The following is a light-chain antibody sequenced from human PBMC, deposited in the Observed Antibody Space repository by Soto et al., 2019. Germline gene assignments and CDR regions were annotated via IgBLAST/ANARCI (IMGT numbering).Light chain of an antibody. J-gene: IGLJ1*01. CDR2: KNN. CDR3: ATWDDSLRNHV. Sequence: QSALAQTPSAPGTPGQRVTIPCSGSGSNIGSHNVDWYQHLPGTAPKLLIYKNNQRPSGVPDRFSGSKSGASASLAISGLRSEDEADYYCATWDDSLRNHVFGTGTKVTVL. CDR1: GSNIGSHN. V-gene: IGLV1-47*01.